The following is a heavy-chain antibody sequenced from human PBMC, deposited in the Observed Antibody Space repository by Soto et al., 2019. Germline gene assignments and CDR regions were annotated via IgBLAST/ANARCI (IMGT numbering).Heavy chain of an antibody. CDR3: ARAQAPRGVTTVTTRAFDY. J-gene: IGHJ4*02. CDR2: IIPIFGTA. V-gene: IGHV1-69*12. D-gene: IGHD4-17*01. Sequence: QVQLVQSGAEVKKPGSSVKVSCKASGGTFSSYAISWVRQAPGLGLEWMGGIIPIFGTANYAQEFQGRVTITADESTSTAYMELSSLRSEDTAVYYCARAQAPRGVTTVTTRAFDYWGQGTLVTVSS. CDR1: GGTFSSYA.